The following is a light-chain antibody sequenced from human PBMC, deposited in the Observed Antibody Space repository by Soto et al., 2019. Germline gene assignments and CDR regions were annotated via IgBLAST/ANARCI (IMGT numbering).Light chain of an antibody. CDR1: SSNIGANT. Sequence: QSVLTQPPSASGTPGQRVTISCSGSSSNIGANTVNWFQHLPGTAPKLLIYSHNQPPSGVPDRFSGSKSGTSASLAISGLQSEDEADYYCAAWDGDLNGWVFGGGTKVTVL. CDR2: SHN. V-gene: IGLV1-44*01. J-gene: IGLJ3*02. CDR3: AAWDGDLNGWV.